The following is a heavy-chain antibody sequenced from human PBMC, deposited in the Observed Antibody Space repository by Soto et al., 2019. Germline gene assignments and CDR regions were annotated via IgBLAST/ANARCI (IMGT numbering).Heavy chain of an antibody. CDR1: GYTFTRYA. V-gene: IGHV1-3*01. J-gene: IGHJ4*02. CDR3: ARDDSGFSGSHYIDYFNY. D-gene: IGHD1-26*01. Sequence: ASVKVSCKASGYTFTRYAMHWVRQAPGQRLEWMGWINAGNGNTKYSQKFQGRVTITRDTSAGTVYMQLSSLTSEDTAVYYCARDDSGFSGSHYIDYFNYWGQGALVTVSS. CDR2: INAGNGNT.